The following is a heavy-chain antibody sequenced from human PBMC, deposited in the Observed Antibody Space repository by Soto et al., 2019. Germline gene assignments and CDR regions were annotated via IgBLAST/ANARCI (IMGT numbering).Heavy chain of an antibody. Sequence: EVQLVESGGGLVQPGGSLRLSCAASGFTFSSYSMNWVRQAPGKGLEWVSYISSSSSTIYYADSVKGRFTISRDNAKNSLYLQMNSLRDEDTAVYYCASDGVKSYYYGSGSYPLHDYYYYYGMDVGGKGTTVTVSS. D-gene: IGHD3-10*01. CDR3: ASDGVKSYYYGSGSYPLHDYYYYYGMDV. CDR1: GFTFSSYS. V-gene: IGHV3-48*02. J-gene: IGHJ6*04. CDR2: ISSSSSTI.